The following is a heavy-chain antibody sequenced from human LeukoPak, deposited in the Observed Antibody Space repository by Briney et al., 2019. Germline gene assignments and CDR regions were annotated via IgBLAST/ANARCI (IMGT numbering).Heavy chain of an antibody. CDR1: GYSISNGYY. CDR3: ARRVRSGDYRLDY. D-gene: IGHD4-17*01. Sequence: PSETLSLTCTVSGYSISNGYYWGWIRQPPGKGLEWIGSIYHSGSTYHNPSLKSRVTISIDTSKSQFSLKLSSVTAADAAVYYCARRVRSGDYRLDYWGQGTLVTVSS. CDR2: IYHSGST. V-gene: IGHV4-38-2*02. J-gene: IGHJ4*02.